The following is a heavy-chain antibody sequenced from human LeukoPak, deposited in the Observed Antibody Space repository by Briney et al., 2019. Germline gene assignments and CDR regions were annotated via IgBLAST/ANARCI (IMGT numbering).Heavy chain of an antibody. Sequence: PGGSLRLSCAASGFTFSSYAMSWVRQAPGKGLEWVSAISGSGGSTYYADSVKGRFTISRDNSKNTLYLQMNSLRAEDTAVYYCAKAMGSGDSSGYYYVSFPADDYWGQGTLVTVSS. CDR1: GFTFSSYA. CDR3: AKAMGSGDSSGYYYVSFPADDY. D-gene: IGHD3-22*01. V-gene: IGHV3-23*01. CDR2: ISGSGGST. J-gene: IGHJ4*02.